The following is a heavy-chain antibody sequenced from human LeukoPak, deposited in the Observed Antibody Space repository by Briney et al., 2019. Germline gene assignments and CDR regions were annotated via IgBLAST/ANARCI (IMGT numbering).Heavy chain of an antibody. CDR3: ARRAGAYSHPYDY. CDR2: INPSGSST. J-gene: IGHJ4*02. CDR1: GYSFTSHY. Sequence: ASVKVSCKASGYSFTSHYMHWVRQAPGQGLEWMGLINPSGSSTLYAQKFQGRVTMTRDMSTTTDYMELSSLRSEDTAVYYCARRAGAYSHPYDYWGQGTLVTVSS. D-gene: IGHD4/OR15-4a*01. V-gene: IGHV1-46*01.